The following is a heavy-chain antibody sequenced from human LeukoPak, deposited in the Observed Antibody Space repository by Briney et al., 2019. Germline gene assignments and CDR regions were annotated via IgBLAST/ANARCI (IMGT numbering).Heavy chain of an antibody. CDR1: GFTFSSYS. J-gene: IGHJ4*02. CDR2: ISSSSSYI. V-gene: IGHV3-21*01. D-gene: IGHD2-2*01. CDR3: ARDYCSSTSCYLPFDY. Sequence: PGGSLRLSCAASGFTFSSYSMIWVRQAPGKGLEWVSSISSSSSYIYYADSVKGRFTISRDNAKNSLYLQMNSLRAEDTAVYYCARDYCSSTSCYLPFDYWGQGTLVTVSS.